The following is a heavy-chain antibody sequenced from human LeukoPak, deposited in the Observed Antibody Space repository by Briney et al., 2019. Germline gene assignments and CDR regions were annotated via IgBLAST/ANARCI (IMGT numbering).Heavy chain of an antibody. J-gene: IGHJ4*02. CDR1: GFSIKSSYY. CDR2: IYHSEST. CDR3: ARAVAGTKAQNY. V-gene: IGHV4-38-2*02. D-gene: IGHD6-19*01. Sequence: SETLSLTCSVSGFSIKSSYYWAWIRQSPGKGLEWIGSIYHSESTYYNPSLRSRVTISVDTSKNQFSLKLSSVTAADTAVYYCARAVAGTKAQNYWGQGTLVTVSS.